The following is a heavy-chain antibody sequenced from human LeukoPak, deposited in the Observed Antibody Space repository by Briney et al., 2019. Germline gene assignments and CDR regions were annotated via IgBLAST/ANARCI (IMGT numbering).Heavy chain of an antibody. CDR1: GYSFTNYW. CDR3: ARIVADIYYFDD. Sequence: GESLQISCQTSGYSFTNYWIGWVRQMPGKGLEWMGNIYPGDSDTRYTPPFQGQVTISADKSISTAYLQWSSLKASDTAMYYCARIVADIYYFDDWGQGTLVTVSS. J-gene: IGHJ4*02. CDR2: IYPGDSDT. V-gene: IGHV5-51*01. D-gene: IGHD5-12*01.